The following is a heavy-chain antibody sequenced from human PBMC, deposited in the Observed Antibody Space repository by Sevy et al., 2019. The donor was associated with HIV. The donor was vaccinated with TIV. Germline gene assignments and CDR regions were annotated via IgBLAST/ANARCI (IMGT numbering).Heavy chain of an antibody. D-gene: IGHD6-19*01. CDR3: ARDIHWQGLVRSNGMDV. V-gene: IGHV3-11*01. CDR2: ISSSGSTI. CDR1: GFTFSDYY. J-gene: IGHJ6*02. Sequence: GGSLRLSCAASGFTFSDYYMSWIRQAPGKGLEWVSYISSSGSTIYYADSVKGRFTISRDNAKNSLYLQMNSLRAEDTAVYYCARDIHWQGLVRSNGMDVWGQGTTVTVSS.